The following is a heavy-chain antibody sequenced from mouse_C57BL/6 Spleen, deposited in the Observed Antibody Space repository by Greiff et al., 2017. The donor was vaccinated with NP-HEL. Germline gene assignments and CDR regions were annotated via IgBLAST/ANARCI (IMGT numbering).Heavy chain of an antibody. Sequence: QVQLQQPGAELVKPGASVKLSCKASGYTFTSYWMQWVKQRPGQGLEWIGEIDPSDSYTNYNQKFKGKANLTVDTSSSTAYMQLSSLTSEDSAVYYCARREAYYYGSSSLYYFDYWGQGTTLTVSS. V-gene: IGHV1-50*01. CDR2: IDPSDSYT. CDR3: ARREAYYYGSSSLYYFDY. CDR1: GYTFTSYW. D-gene: IGHD1-1*01. J-gene: IGHJ2*01.